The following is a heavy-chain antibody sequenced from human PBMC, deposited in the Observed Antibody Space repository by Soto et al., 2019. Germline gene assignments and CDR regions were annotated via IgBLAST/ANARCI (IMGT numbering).Heavy chain of an antibody. CDR2: ISSSGSTI. Sequence: QVQLVESGGGLVKPGGSLRLSCAASGFTFSDYYMSWIRQAPGKGLEWVSYISSSGSTIYYADSVKGPFTISRDNAKNSLYLQMNSLRAEDTAVYYCARDPSHYDFWSGYYFHYYYYMDVWGKGTTVTVSS. CDR3: ARDPSHYDFWSGYYFHYYYYMDV. D-gene: IGHD3-3*01. CDR1: GFTFSDYY. V-gene: IGHV3-11*01. J-gene: IGHJ6*03.